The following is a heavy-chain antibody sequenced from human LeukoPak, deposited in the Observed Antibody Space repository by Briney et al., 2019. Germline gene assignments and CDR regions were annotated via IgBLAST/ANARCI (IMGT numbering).Heavy chain of an antibody. CDR1: GGSISSSSYY. V-gene: IGHV4-39*07. D-gene: IGHD1-26*01. CDR2: IYYSGST. Sequence: PSETLSLTCTVSGGSISSSSYYWGWIRQPPGKGLEWIGSIYYSGSTYYNPSLKSRVTISVDTSKNQFSLKLSSVTAADTAVYYCARASSGSYYRYAFDIWGQGTMVTVSS. CDR3: ARASSGSYYRYAFDI. J-gene: IGHJ3*02.